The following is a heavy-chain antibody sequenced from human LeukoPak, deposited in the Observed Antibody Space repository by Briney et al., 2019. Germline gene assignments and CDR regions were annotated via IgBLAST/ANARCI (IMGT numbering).Heavy chain of an antibody. J-gene: IGHJ3*01. V-gene: IGHV6-1*01. CDR3: ARGFALDF. CDR1: GDTVSSNSAA. CDR2: TYYRSKWYY. Sequence: SQTLSLTYDISGDTVSSNSAAWNWIRQSPSRGLEWLGRTYYRSKWYYDCAVSVKSRITISPDTSKNQFSLQLNSVTADDTAVYYCARGFALDFWGQGTMVTVSS.